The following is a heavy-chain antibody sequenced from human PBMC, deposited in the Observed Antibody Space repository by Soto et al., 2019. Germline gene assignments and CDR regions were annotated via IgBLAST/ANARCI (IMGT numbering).Heavy chain of an antibody. CDR1: GYTFTSYG. J-gene: IGHJ2*01. D-gene: IGHD2-2*01. CDR2: ISAYNGNT. Sequence: QVQLVQSGAEVKKPGASVKVSCKASGYTFTSYGISWVRQAPGQGLEWMGWISAYNGNTNYAQKLQGRVTMTTDTSKSTAFMELSSLRSDATAVYYCARDRDIVLVPAAIGGSSPPNWYCDLWGRGTLVTVSS. V-gene: IGHV1-18*01. CDR3: ARDRDIVLVPAAIGGSSPPNWYCDL.